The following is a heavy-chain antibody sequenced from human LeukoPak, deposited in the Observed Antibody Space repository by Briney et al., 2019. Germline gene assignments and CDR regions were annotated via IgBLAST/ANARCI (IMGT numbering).Heavy chain of an antibody. CDR1: GFTFDDYT. J-gene: IGHJ6*02. D-gene: IGHD1-26*01. CDR2: ISWDGGST. Sequence: GESLRLSCAASGFTFDDYTMHWVRQAPGKGLEWVSLISWDGGSTYYADSVKGRFTISRDNSKNSLYLQMNSLRTEDTALYYCAEPVGATTRHLEYGMDVWGQGTTVTVSS. V-gene: IGHV3-43*01. CDR3: AEPVGATTRHLEYGMDV.